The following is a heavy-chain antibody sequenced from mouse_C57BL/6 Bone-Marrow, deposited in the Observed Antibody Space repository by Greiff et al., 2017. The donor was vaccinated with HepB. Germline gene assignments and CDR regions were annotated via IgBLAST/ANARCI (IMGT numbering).Heavy chain of an antibody. CDR3: ARDPYWYFDV. J-gene: IGHJ1*03. V-gene: IGHV1-81*01. CDR2: IDPRSGNT. Sequence: VQLQQPGAELVKPGASVKLSCKASGYTFTSYWMQWVKQRPGQGLEWIGEIDPRSGNTYYNEKFKGKATLTADKSSSTAYMELRSLTSEDSAVYFCARDPYWYFDVWGTGTTVTVSS. CDR1: GYTFTSYW.